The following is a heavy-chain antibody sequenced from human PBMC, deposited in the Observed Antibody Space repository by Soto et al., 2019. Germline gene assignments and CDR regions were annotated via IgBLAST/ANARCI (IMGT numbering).Heavy chain of an antibody. J-gene: IGHJ6*02. CDR1: GFTFSSYG. CDR2: IWYDGSNK. Sequence: GSLRLSCAASGFTFSSYGMHWVRQAPGKGLEWVAVIWYDGSNKYYADSVKGRFTISRDNSKNTLYLQMNSLRAEDTAVYYCARVFVPVVAATLHYYYGMDVWGQGTTVTVSS. CDR3: ARVFVPVVAATLHYYYGMDV. V-gene: IGHV3-33*01. D-gene: IGHD2-15*01.